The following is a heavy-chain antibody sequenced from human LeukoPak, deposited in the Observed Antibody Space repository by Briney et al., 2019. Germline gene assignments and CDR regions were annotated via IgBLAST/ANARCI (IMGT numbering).Heavy chain of an antibody. CDR2: IYPDDSDT. CDR1: GYNFPSYW. Sequence: GESLKISCKGSGYNFPSYWIGWVRQMPGKGLELMGIIYPDDSDTRYSPSFQGQVTISADKSISTAYLQWSSLKASDTAMYYCARPNYGFWSGYYFAHWGQGTLVTVSS. D-gene: IGHD3-3*01. CDR3: ARPNYGFWSGYYFAH. V-gene: IGHV5-51*01. J-gene: IGHJ5*02.